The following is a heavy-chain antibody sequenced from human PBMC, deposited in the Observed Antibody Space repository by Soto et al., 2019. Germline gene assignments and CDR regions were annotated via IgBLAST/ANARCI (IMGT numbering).Heavy chain of an antibody. J-gene: IGHJ4*02. CDR3: ARIREGAMVRGVTSHFDY. V-gene: IGHV4-31*03. CDR1: GGSISSGGYY. Sequence: QVQLQESGPGLVKPSQTLSLTCTVSGGSISSGGYYWSWIRQHPGKGLEWIGYIYCSGSTYYNPSLKSRVTISVDTSKNQFSLKLSSVTAADTAVYYCARIREGAMVRGVTSHFDYWGQGTLVTVSS. D-gene: IGHD3-10*01. CDR2: IYCSGST.